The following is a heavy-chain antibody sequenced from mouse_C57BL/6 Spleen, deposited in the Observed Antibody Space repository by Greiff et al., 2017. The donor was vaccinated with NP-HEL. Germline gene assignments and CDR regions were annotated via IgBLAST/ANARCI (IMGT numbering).Heavy chain of an antibody. J-gene: IGHJ1*03. Sequence: QVQLKQSGPELVKPGASVKISCKASGYAFSSSWMNWVKQRPGQGLEWIGRIYPGDGDTNYNGKFKGKATLTADKSSSTAYMQLSSLTSEDSAVYFCASLYGSRTWYFDVWGTGTTVTVSS. CDR1: GYAFSSSW. V-gene: IGHV1-82*01. CDR2: IYPGDGDT. CDR3: ASLYGSRTWYFDV. D-gene: IGHD1-1*01.